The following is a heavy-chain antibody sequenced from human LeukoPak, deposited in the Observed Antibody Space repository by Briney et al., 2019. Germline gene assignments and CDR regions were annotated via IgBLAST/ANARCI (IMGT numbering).Heavy chain of an antibody. CDR3: ARARVIHXXXTFDH. Sequence: GASVKVSCKSSGDTFSSYAINWVRQAPGQGLEWVGRTVPILDVANYAQKFQGRVTITADKSTRTAFMELSSLTSEDTAVYYCARARVIHXXXTFDHWGQGTLVTVSS. D-gene: IGHD5-18*01. CDR2: TVPILDVA. V-gene: IGHV1-69*04. CDR1: GDTFSSYA. J-gene: IGHJ4*02.